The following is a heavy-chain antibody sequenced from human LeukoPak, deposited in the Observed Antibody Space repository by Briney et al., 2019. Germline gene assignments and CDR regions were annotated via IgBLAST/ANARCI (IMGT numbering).Heavy chain of an antibody. J-gene: IGHJ1*01. Sequence: PGRSLRLSSEASGFSLRQYGMHWGCQGLGRRVEWVAVIWSDGDNQFYADSVKGRFTISRDNFKNSLSLQMNSLRAEDTAVYYCAKDAQRGFDYSNSLHHWGRGSLVTVSS. CDR1: GFSLRQYG. CDR2: IWSDGDNQ. CDR3: AKDAQRGFDYSNSLHH. D-gene: IGHD4-11*01. V-gene: IGHV3-33*06.